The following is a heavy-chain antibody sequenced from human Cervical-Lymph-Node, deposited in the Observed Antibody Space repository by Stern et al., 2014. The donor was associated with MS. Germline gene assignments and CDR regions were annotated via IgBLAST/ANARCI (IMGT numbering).Heavy chain of an antibody. Sequence: VQLVESGSELRKPGASVNISCKASGYTFSRYAVNWLRQVPGQGLEWMGWINTNTGNPTYALGLTGRFVFSLDTSVTTAYLQISNLKADDTAIYYCARETDTSGYYFDHWGQGVLVTVSS. CDR3: ARETDTSGYYFDH. J-gene: IGHJ4*02. D-gene: IGHD3-22*01. CDR1: GYTFSRYA. CDR2: INTNTGNP. V-gene: IGHV7-4-1*02.